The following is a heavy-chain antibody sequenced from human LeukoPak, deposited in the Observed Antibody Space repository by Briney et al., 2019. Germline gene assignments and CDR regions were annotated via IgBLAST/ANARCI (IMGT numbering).Heavy chain of an antibody. CDR1: RGTFSSYG. D-gene: IGHD3-22*01. V-gene: IGHV1-69*05. CDR2: VIAIFGRV. J-gene: IGHJ4*02. Sequence: SVKVSCKASRGTFSSYGISWVRQAPGQGLEWMGGVIAIFGRVKHGQKFQGRATITTDESTSTAYMELSSLTSEDTGVYYCARGELGDSSGFSFFDYWGQGTLVTVSS. CDR3: ARGELGDSSGFSFFDY.